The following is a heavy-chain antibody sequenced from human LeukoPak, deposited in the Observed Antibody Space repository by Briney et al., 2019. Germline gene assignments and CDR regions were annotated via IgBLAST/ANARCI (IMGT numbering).Heavy chain of an antibody. CDR1: GYTFTAYY. CDR2: INSNSGGT. V-gene: IGHV1-2*02. Sequence: GASVKVSCKASGYTFTAYYMHWVRQAPGQGLEWMRWINSNSGGTNFAQKFQGRVTMTRDTSISTAYMELSSLRSDDTAVYYCARGEKVATMIVTGYWGQGTLVTVSS. D-gene: IGHD3-22*01. J-gene: IGHJ4*02. CDR3: ARGEKVATMIVTGY.